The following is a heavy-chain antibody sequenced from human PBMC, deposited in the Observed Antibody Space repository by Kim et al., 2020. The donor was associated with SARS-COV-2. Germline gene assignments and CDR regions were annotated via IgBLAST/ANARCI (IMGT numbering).Heavy chain of an antibody. J-gene: IGHJ6*02. CDR1: SGSISSYY. CDR3: ARDRKDDYGMGV. V-gene: IGHV4-59*01. CDR2: THYSGST. Sequence: SETLSLTCTVSSGSISSYYWSWIRQPPGKGLEWIGHTHYSGSTNYKPSLKSRVTISVDTSKNQFSLKLRSVTTADTAVYYCARDRKDDYGMGVWGQGTTVTVSS.